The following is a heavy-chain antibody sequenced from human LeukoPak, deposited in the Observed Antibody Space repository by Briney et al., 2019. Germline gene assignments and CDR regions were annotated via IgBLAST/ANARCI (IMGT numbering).Heavy chain of an antibody. CDR1: GYSFTSYW. J-gene: IGHJ6*03. Sequence: GESLKISCKGSGYSFTSYWIGWVRQMPGKGLEWMGIIYPGDSDTRYSPSFQGQVTISADKSISTAYLQWSSLKASDTAMYYCARHQTHYDFWSGYYYMDVWGKGTTVTVPS. V-gene: IGHV5-51*01. CDR2: IYPGDSDT. CDR3: ARHQTHYDFWSGYYYMDV. D-gene: IGHD3-3*01.